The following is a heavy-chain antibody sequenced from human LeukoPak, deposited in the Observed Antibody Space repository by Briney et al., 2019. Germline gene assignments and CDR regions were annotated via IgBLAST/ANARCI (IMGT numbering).Heavy chain of an antibody. J-gene: IGHJ5*02. CDR2: ISAYNGNT. CDR1: GYTFTSYG. CDR3: ARDQDEIVVVPAASPGNWFDP. D-gene: IGHD2-2*01. Sequence: ASVKVSCKASGYTFTSYGISWVRQAPGQGLEWMGWISAYNGNTNYAQKLQGRVTMTTDTSTSTAYMELRSLRSDDTAAYYCARDQDEIVVVPAASPGNWFDPWGQGTLVTVSS. V-gene: IGHV1-18*01.